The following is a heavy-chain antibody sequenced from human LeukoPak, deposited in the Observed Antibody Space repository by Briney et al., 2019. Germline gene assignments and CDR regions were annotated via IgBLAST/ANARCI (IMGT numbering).Heavy chain of an antibody. Sequence: GSLRLSCTVSGGSISSYYWSWIRQPAGKGLEWIGRIYTSGSTNYNPSLKSRVTMSVDTSKNQFSLKLSSVTAADTAVYYCARGSRGYDSSSLLLYYWGQGTLVTVSS. D-gene: IGHD3-22*01. CDR3: ARGSRGYDSSSLLLYY. CDR1: GGSISSYY. CDR2: IYTSGST. V-gene: IGHV4-4*07. J-gene: IGHJ4*02.